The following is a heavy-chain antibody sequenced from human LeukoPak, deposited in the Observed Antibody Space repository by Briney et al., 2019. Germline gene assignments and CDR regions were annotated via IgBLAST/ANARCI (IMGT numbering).Heavy chain of an antibody. D-gene: IGHD4-11*01. CDR2: IYYSGST. V-gene: IGHV4-39*01. CDR1: GGSISSSSYY. Sequence: SETLSLTCTVSGGSISSSSYYWGWIPQPPGKGLEWIGCIYYSGSTYYNPSLKIPITISVDTSKNQSYLKLSSVTAADTAVYYCASRIMTTVTYYYYYYYMDVWGKGTPVTVSS. J-gene: IGHJ6*03. CDR3: ASRIMTTVTYYYYYYYMDV.